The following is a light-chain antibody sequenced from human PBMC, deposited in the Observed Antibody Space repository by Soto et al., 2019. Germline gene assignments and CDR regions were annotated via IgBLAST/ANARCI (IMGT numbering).Light chain of an antibody. CDR1: SSDVGGYTY. V-gene: IGLV2-14*01. CDR3: SSYTSSSTLV. Sequence: QSALTQPASVSGSPGQSITISCTGTSSDVGGYTYVSWYQQHPGKAPKLIISEVSNRPSGVSHRFSGSKSGNTASLTISGLQAADEADYYCSSYTSSSTLVFGGGTQPTVL. J-gene: IGLJ3*02. CDR2: EVS.